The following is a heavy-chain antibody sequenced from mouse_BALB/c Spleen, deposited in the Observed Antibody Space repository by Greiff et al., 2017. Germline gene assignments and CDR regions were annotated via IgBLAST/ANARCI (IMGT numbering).Heavy chain of an antibody. CDR3: ARGGLRLGGAMDY. D-gene: IGHD1-2*01. Sequence: EVKLMESGGGLVKPGGSLKLSCAASGFTFSSYAMSWVRQTPEKRLEWVASISSGGSTYYPDSVKGRFTISRDNARNILYLQMSSLRSEDTAMYYCARGGLRLGGAMDYWGQGTSVTVSS. V-gene: IGHV5-6-5*01. J-gene: IGHJ4*01. CDR1: GFTFSSYA. CDR2: ISSGGST.